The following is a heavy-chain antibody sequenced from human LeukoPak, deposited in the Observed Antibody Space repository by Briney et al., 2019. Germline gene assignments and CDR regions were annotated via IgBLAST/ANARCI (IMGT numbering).Heavy chain of an antibody. J-gene: IGHJ5*02. V-gene: IGHV4-38-2*02. CDR1: GGSISSYY. D-gene: IGHD1-1*01. CDR3: ARDRVQLEPGWFDP. Sequence: KSSETLSLTCTVSGGSISSYYWGWIRQPPGKGLEWIGSIYHSGSTYYNPSLKSRVTISVDTSKNQFSLKPSSVTAADTAVYYCARDRVQLEPGWFDPWGQGTLVTVSS. CDR2: IYHSGST.